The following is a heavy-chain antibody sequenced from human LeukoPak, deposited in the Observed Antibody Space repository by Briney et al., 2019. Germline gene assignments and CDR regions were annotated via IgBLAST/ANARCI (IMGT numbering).Heavy chain of an antibody. J-gene: IGHJ4*02. V-gene: IGHV3-21*01. Sequence: GGSLRLSCAASGFTFSSYSMNWVRQAPGKGLEWVSSISSSSSYIYYADSVKGRFTISRDNAKNSLYLQMNSLRAEDTAVYYCARGYCSGGSCYFNYWGQGTLVTVSS. D-gene: IGHD2-15*01. CDR3: ARGYCSGGSCYFNY. CDR2: ISSSSSYI. CDR1: GFTFSSYS.